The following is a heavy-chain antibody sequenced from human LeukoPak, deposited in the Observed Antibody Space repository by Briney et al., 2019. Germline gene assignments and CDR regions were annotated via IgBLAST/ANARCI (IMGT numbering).Heavy chain of an antibody. Sequence: SCKASXYTFTGYYMHWVGQAPGQGGEWMGWXXXNSGGTKYAQKFQGRDTMSRDTSIRRAYMELSRLRSDDTAVYYCAREIRERYYFWSGLMYFDYWGQGTLVTVSS. J-gene: IGHJ4*02. V-gene: IGHV1-2*02. CDR1: XYTFTGYY. CDR3: AREIRERYYFWSGLMYFDY. D-gene: IGHD3-3*01. CDR2: XXXNSGGT.